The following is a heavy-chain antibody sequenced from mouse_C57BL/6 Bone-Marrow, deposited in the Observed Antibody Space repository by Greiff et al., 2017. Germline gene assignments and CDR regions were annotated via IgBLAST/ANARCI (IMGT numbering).Heavy chain of an antibody. CDR2: INPGSGGT. J-gene: IGHJ2*01. CDR1: GYAFTNYL. CDR3: SRRATIVATNYFGC. D-gene: IGHD1-1*01. Sequence: QVQLQQSGAGLVRPGPSVKVSCKASGYAFTNYLIAWVKQRPGQGLEWIGVINPGSGGTNYNEKFKGKATMTADKSSSTAYMQLSSLTSEDSAVYFCSRRATIVATNYFGCKGKGTTLTVSS. V-gene: IGHV1-54*01.